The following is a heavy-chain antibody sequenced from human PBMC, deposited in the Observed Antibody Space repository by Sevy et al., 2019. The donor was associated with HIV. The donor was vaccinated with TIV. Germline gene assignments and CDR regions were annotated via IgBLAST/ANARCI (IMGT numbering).Heavy chain of an antibody. Sequence: GSLRLSCAASGFTFSSYGMHWVRQAPGKGLEWVALIWYDGSSKYYAGSVKGRFTLSRDNSKNTLYLQMNSLRAEDTAVYYCARGANYYDSSGSQPNFDYWGQGTLVTVSS. D-gene: IGHD3-22*01. CDR3: ARGANYYDSSGSQPNFDY. V-gene: IGHV3-33*01. CDR1: GFTFSSYG. J-gene: IGHJ4*02. CDR2: IWYDGSSK.